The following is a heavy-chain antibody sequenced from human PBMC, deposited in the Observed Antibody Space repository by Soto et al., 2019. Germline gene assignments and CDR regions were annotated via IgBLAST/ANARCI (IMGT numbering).Heavy chain of an antibody. V-gene: IGHV3-21*01. CDR3: ARNNVPMINYYGSGSYYTAHIRNSWFDP. J-gene: IGHJ5*02. CDR1: GFTFSSYS. CDR2: ISSSSSYI. D-gene: IGHD3-10*01. Sequence: GGSLRLSCAASGFTFSSYSMNWVRQAPGKGLEWVSSISSSSSYIYYADSVKGRFTISRDNAKNSLYLQMNSLRAEDTAVYYCARNNVPMINYYGSGSYYTAHIRNSWFDPWGRGTLVTVSS.